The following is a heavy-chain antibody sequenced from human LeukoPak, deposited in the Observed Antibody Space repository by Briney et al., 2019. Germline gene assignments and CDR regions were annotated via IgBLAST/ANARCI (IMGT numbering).Heavy chain of an antibody. V-gene: IGHV1-2*02. CDR2: INPNSGGT. Sequence: ASVKVSCKASGYTFPDYHIHWVRQAPGQGLEWMGWINPNSGGTNYAQKFQGRVTMTRDTSISTAYMELSRLRSDDTAVFYCAREEVIAAAGPTLDYWGRGALVTVSS. CDR1: GYTFPDYH. CDR3: AREEVIAAAGPTLDY. J-gene: IGHJ4*02. D-gene: IGHD6-13*01.